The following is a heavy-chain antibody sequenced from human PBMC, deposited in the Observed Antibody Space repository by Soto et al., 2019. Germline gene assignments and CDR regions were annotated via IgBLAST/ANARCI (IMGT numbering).Heavy chain of an antibody. V-gene: IGHV3-53*01. CDR2: IYSGGST. J-gene: IGHJ4*02. CDR3: ARVLYVWGSYPPDY. CDR1: GCTVSSNY. Sequence: PGGSLRLSYAASGCTVSSNYMTWVRQAPGKGLEWVSVIYSGGSTYYADSVKGRFTISRDNSKNTLYLQMNSLRAEDTAVYYCARVLYVWGSYPPDYWGQGTLVTVSS. D-gene: IGHD3-16*02.